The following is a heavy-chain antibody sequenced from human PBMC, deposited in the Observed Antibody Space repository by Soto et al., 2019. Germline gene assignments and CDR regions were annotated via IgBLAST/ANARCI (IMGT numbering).Heavy chain of an antibody. J-gene: IGHJ6*03. CDR3: ARVYGDYDDYYSYYMDV. D-gene: IGHD4-17*01. CDR1: GYTFTSYD. Sequence: GASVKVSCKASGYTFTSYDINWVRQATGQGLEWMGWMNPNSGNTGYAQKFQGRVTMTRNTSISTAYMELSSLRSEDTAVYYCARVYGDYDDYYSYYMDVWGKGTTDSGSS. V-gene: IGHV1-8*01. CDR2: MNPNSGNT.